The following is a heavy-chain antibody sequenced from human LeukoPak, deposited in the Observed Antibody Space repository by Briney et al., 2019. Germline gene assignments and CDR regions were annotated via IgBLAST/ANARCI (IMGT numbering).Heavy chain of an antibody. D-gene: IGHD3-3*01. CDR1: GFIFSSYG. CDR3: AREYDSRGHYYYYYMDV. J-gene: IGHJ6*03. V-gene: IGHV3-30*03. Sequence: GGSLRLSCAASGFIFSSYGMHWVRQAPGKGLEWVAVISYDGSNKYYADSVKGRFTISRDNSKNTLYLQMNSLRAEDTAVYYCAREYDSRGHYYYYYMDVWGKGTTVTVSS. CDR2: ISYDGSNK.